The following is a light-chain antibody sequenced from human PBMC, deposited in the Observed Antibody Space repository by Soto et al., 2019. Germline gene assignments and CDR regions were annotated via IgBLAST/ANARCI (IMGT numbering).Light chain of an antibody. V-gene: IGKV1-39*01. CDR1: QSISYY. Sequence: DIQMTQSPSSLSASVGDRVTITCRASQSISYYLSWYQLKPGKVPKLLISAASSLQSGVPSRFSGSGSGTDFTLTISSLQPEDFATYYCQQSNIKPRTFGQGTKLEIK. J-gene: IGKJ2*01. CDR3: QQSNIKPRT. CDR2: AAS.